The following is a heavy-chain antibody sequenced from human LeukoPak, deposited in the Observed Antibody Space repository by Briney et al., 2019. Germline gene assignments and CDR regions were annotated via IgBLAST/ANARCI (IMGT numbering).Heavy chain of an antibody. CDR3: ARESYYDSSGYSHDAFDI. J-gene: IGHJ3*02. Sequence: PSETLSLTCAVSGGSISSSNWWSWVRPPPGKGLEWIGEMNHSGSTNYNPSLKSRVTISVDTSKNQFSLKLGSVTAADTAIYYCARESYYDSSGYSHDAFDIWGQGTMVTVSS. CDR1: GGSISSSNW. CDR2: MNHSGST. D-gene: IGHD3-22*01. V-gene: IGHV4-4*02.